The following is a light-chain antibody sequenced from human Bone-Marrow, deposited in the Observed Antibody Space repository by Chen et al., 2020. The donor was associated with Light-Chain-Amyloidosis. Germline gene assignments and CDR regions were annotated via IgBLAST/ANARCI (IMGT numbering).Light chain of an antibody. CDR2: AVS. J-gene: IGLJ1*01. V-gene: IGLV2-14*01. Sequence: QSALTQPAPVSGSPGPSITISCTGTSGYVGTYNYVSWYQQHPGKAPKVMIYAVSNRPSGVSNRFSGSKSGNTASLTISGLQAEDEADYYCSSFTSSSSYVFGPGTKVTVL. CDR3: SSFTSSSSYV. CDR1: SGYVGTYNY.